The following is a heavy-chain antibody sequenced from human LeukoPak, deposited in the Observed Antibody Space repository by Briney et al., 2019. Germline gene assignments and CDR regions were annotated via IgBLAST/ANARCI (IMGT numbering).Heavy chain of an antibody. V-gene: IGHV4-30-2*01. Sequence: SQTLSLTCAVSGGSISSGGYSWSWVRQPPGKGLEWIGYIYQSGSTYYNPSLKSRVTISVDRSKNQFSLKLSSVTAADTAVYYCARHKAAFDIWGQGTMVTVSS. CDR1: GGSISSGGYS. J-gene: IGHJ3*02. CDR2: IYQSGST. CDR3: ARHKAAFDI.